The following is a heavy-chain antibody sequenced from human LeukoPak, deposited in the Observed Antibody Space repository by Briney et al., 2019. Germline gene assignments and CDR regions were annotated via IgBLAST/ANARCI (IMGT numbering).Heavy chain of an antibody. J-gene: IGHJ5*02. Sequence: SEKVSCKASGGTFSSYAISWVRQAPGQGLEWVGGIIPILGTANYAQKFQGRGTITTDESTSTAYMELSSLSSADTAVYYCARTTLGVVIPTENWFDPWGQGTLVTVSS. CDR3: ARTTLGVVIPTENWFDP. CDR2: IIPILGTA. CDR1: GGTFSSYA. V-gene: IGHV1-69*05. D-gene: IGHD3-3*01.